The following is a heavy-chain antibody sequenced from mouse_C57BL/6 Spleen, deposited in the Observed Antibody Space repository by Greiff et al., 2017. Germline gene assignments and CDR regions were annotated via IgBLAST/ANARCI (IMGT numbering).Heavy chain of an antibody. Sequence: QVQLQQPGAELVMPGASVKLSCKASGYTFTSYWMHWVKQRPGQGLEWIGEIDPSDSYTNYNQKFKGKSTLTVYKSSSTAYMQLSSLTSEDSAVYYCARRTTVVDCYAMDYWGQGTSVTVSS. J-gene: IGHJ4*01. V-gene: IGHV1-69*01. CDR3: ARRTTVVDCYAMDY. CDR1: GYTFTSYW. CDR2: IDPSDSYT. D-gene: IGHD1-1*01.